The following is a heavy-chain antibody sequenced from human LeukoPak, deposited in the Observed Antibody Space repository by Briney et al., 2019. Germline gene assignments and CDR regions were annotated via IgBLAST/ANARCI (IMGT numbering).Heavy chain of an antibody. CDR3: AKGEGGIGAFDI. D-gene: IGHD1-26*01. Sequence: GRSLRLSCAASGFTFSSYGMHWVRQAPGKGLEWVAAISYDGSNKYYADSVKGRFTISRDNSKNTLYLQMNSLRAEDTAVYYCAKGEGGIGAFDIWGQGTMVTVSS. V-gene: IGHV3-30*18. J-gene: IGHJ3*02. CDR1: GFTFSSYG. CDR2: ISYDGSNK.